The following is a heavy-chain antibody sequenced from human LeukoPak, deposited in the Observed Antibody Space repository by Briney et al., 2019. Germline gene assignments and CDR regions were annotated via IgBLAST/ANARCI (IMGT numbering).Heavy chain of an antibody. Sequence: SETLSLTCTVSGGSISSSSYHWGWIRQPPGRGLDWIGSISYSGSTHSNPYLKSRVTISKDTSKNQFSLKLSSVTAADTAVYYCASLIYSVWGKGTTVTVSS. CDR3: ASLIYSV. V-gene: IGHV4-39*07. D-gene: IGHD2-15*01. CDR1: GGSISSSSYH. J-gene: IGHJ6*04. CDR2: ISYSGST.